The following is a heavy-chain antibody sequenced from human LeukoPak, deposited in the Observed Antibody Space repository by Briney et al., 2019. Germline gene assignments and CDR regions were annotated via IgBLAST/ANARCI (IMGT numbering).Heavy chain of an antibody. J-gene: IGHJ4*02. V-gene: IGHV4-38-2*02. Sequence: SETLSLTCTVSGGSISSGYYWGWIRQPPGKGLEWIGSIYHSGSTYYNPSLKSRVTISVDTSKNQFSLKLSSVTAADTAVYYCARVKIGGSGSLYPDYWGQGTLVTVSS. CDR2: IYHSGST. D-gene: IGHD3-10*01. CDR1: GGSISSGYY. CDR3: ARVKIGGSGSLYPDY.